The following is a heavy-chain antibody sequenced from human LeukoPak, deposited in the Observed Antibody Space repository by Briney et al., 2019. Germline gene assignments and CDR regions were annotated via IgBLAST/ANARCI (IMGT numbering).Heavy chain of an antibody. Sequence: ASVKVSCKASGYTFTSYDINWVRQATGQGLEWMGWMNPNSGNTGYAQKFQGRVTMTRNTSISTAYMELSSLRSEDTAVYYCARPGDSLGSYYNFGYYYGMDVWGQGTTLTVSS. J-gene: IGHJ6*02. CDR2: MNPNSGNT. CDR1: GYTFTSYD. D-gene: IGHD3-10*01. V-gene: IGHV1-8*01. CDR3: ARPGDSLGSYYNFGYYYGMDV.